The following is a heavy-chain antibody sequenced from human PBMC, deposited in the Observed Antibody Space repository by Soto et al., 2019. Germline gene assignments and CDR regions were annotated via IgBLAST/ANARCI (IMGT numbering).Heavy chain of an antibody. CDR1: GYTFTSYD. CDR3: ARGGGSTVVTPHKYYYYGMDV. Sequence: ASVKVSCKASGYTFTSYDINWVRQATGQGLEWMGWMNPNSGNTGYAQKFQGRVTMTRNTSISTAYMELSRLRSDDTAVYYCARGGGSTVVTPHKYYYYGMDVWGQGTTVTVSS. CDR2: MNPNSGNT. V-gene: IGHV1-8*01. J-gene: IGHJ6*02. D-gene: IGHD3-16*01.